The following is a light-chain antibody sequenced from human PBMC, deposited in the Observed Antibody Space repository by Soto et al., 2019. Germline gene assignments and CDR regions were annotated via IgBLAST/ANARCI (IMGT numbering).Light chain of an antibody. CDR1: QSISIW. Sequence: DIQMTQSTSTLSASVGDRLTITCLASQSISIWLAWYQQKPGKAPKILIYKASSLESGVPSRFSGTGSGTEFTLTISSLQPDDFATYFCQQYNSFSLITFGQGTRLEIK. CDR2: KAS. J-gene: IGKJ5*01. V-gene: IGKV1-5*03. CDR3: QQYNSFSLIT.